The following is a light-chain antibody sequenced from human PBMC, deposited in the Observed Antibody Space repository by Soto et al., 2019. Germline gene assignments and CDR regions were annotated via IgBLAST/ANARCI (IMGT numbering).Light chain of an antibody. J-gene: IGLJ1*01. CDR2: EVS. V-gene: IGLV2-23*02. CDR1: SSDVGSYNL. CDR3: CSYAGSSTPYV. Sequence: QSVLTQLVSVSGPPGQSITISCTGTSSDVGSYNLVSWYQQHPGKAPKLMIYEVSKRPSGVSNRFSGSKSGNTASLTISGLQAEDEADYYCCSYAGSSTPYVFGTGTKVTVL.